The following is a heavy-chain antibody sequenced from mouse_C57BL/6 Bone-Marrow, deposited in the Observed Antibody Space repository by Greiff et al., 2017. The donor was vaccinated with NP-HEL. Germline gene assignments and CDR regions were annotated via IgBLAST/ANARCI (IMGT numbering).Heavy chain of an antibody. CDR2: ISDGGSYT. CDR1: GFTFSSYA. CDR3: ERDRYD. J-gene: IGHJ2*01. D-gene: IGHD2-3*01. Sequence: EVHLVESGGGLVKPGGSLKLSCAASGFTFSSYAMTWVRQTPEKRLEWVATISDGGSYTYYPDNVKGRFTISRDNANNNPYLQMRLLKSEDTAMYYCERDRYDWGQGTTLTVSS. V-gene: IGHV5-4*01.